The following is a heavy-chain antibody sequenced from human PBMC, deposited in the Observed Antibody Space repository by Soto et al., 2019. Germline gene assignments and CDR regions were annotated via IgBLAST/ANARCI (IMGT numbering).Heavy chain of an antibody. CDR2: IYYSGST. CDR1: GGSISSYY. Sequence: SETLSLTCTVSGGSISSYYWSWIRQPPGKGLEWIGYIYYSGSTNYNPSLKSRVTISVDTSKNQFSLKLSSVTAADTAVYYCARGRTYYDYIWGSPTPPFFDYWGQGTLVTVSS. V-gene: IGHV4-59*01. CDR3: ARGRTYYDYIWGSPTPPFFDY. J-gene: IGHJ4*02. D-gene: IGHD3-16*01.